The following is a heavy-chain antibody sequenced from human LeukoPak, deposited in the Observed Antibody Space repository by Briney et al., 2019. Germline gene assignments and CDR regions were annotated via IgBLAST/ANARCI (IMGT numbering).Heavy chain of an antibody. J-gene: IGHJ6*03. Sequence: SETLSLTCSVSGASVGSAGYHWSWIRQPPGGGLEWVWFGYFVCRTNYNPSLKSRVTMSVDPSRNQFSLKLNSVTAADTAVYYCARGRKRLVVPAAHIPYYYYYMDVWGKGTTVTVSS. CDR2: GYFVCRT. CDR1: GASVGSAGYH. V-gene: IGHV4-61*08. D-gene: IGHD2-2*01. CDR3: ARGRKRLVVPAAHIPYYYYYMDV.